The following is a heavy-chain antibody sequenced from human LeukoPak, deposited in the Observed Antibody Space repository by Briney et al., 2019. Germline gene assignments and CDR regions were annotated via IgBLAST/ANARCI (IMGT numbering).Heavy chain of an antibody. CDR1: GFTFSSFA. Sequence: GGSLRLSCAASGFTFSSFAMHWVRQAPGKGLEWVSGISGSGSNTYYADSVKGRFTISRDNSKNTLYLQMNSLRAEDTAVYYCAKDVLSSGWLRVFDYWGQGTLVTVSS. V-gene: IGHV3-23*01. CDR3: AKDVLSSGWLRVFDY. CDR2: ISGSGSNT. J-gene: IGHJ4*02. D-gene: IGHD6-19*01.